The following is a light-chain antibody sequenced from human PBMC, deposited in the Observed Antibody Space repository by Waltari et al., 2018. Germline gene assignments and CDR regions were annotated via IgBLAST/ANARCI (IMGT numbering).Light chain of an antibody. Sequence: QSALTQPPSASGSPGQSVTISCTGTSSDVGGYNYVPWYQQHPAKAPKLMIYEVSTRPSGVPDRFSGSKSGNTASLTVSGLQAEDEADYYCSSYAGRNNLVFGGGTKLTVL. CDR1: SSDVGGYNY. CDR3: SSYAGRNNLV. J-gene: IGLJ2*01. V-gene: IGLV2-8*01. CDR2: EVS.